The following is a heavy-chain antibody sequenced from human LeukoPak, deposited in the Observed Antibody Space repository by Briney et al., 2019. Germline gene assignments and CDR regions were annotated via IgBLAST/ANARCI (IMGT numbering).Heavy chain of an antibody. CDR1: GYTFTSYG. D-gene: IGHD3-22*01. CDR2: INPSGGST. J-gene: IGHJ4*02. V-gene: IGHV1-46*01. Sequence: ASVKVSCKASGYTFTSYGISWVRQAPGQGLEWMGIINPSGGSTSYAQKFQGRVTMTRDTSTSTVYMELSSLRSEDTAVYYCAREAPDYYDSSGPHLDYWGQGTLVTVSS. CDR3: AREAPDYYDSSGPHLDY.